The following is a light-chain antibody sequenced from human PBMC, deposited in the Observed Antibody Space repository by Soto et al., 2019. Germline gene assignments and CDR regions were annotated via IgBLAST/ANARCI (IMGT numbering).Light chain of an antibody. CDR3: QQRSNWPLT. CDR1: QSVANY. V-gene: IGKV3-11*01. J-gene: IGKJ4*01. Sequence: EIVLTQSPATLSLSPGERATLSCRASQSVANYLAWYQQTPGQAPRLLIYDTSKRATGIPARFSGSGSGTAFTLTITSLAPEDFAIYYCQQRSNWPLTFGGGTKVEIK. CDR2: DTS.